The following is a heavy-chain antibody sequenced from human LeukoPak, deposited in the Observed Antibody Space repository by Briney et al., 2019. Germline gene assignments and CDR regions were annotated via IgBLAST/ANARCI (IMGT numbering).Heavy chain of an antibody. CDR1: GGSISAYY. V-gene: IGHV4-59*08. CDR3: ARPPEAGTTRKAFDI. J-gene: IGHJ3*02. CDR2: IYHTGST. Sequence: SETLSLTCTVSGGSISAYYWNWIRQSPGKGLEWIGYIYHTGSTKHNPSLKSRVTISVDTSKNQFSLKLSSVTAADTAVYYCARPPEAGTTRKAFDIWGQGTMVTVSS. D-gene: IGHD1-7*01.